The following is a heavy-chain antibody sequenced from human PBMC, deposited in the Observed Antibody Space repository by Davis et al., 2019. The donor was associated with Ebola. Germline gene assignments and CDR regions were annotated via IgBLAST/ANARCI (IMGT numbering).Heavy chain of an antibody. Sequence: ASVKVSCKASGYTFTSYGISWVRQAPGQGLEWMGWINPNSGGTNYAQKFQGRVTMTRDTSISTAYMELSRLRSDDTAVYYCARVVNEDGSGYYFDYWGQGTLVTVSS. D-gene: IGHD3-22*01. CDR2: INPNSGGT. J-gene: IGHJ4*02. CDR3: ARVVNEDGSGYYFDY. CDR1: GYTFTSYG. V-gene: IGHV1-2*02.